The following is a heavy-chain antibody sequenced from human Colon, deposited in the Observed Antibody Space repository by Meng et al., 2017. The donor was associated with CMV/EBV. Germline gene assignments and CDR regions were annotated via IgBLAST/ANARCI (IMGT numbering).Heavy chain of an antibody. CDR1: GFNFRTSW. J-gene: IGHJ4*02. D-gene: IGHD3-16*01. CDR2: INRDGSSI. Sequence: GESLKISCAASGFNFRTSWIHWVRQAPGKGLVWVSRINRDGSSISYADFVKGRFTISRDNARNTVFLQLNSVTADDTALYYCARDDFTTSSYDLWGQGTLVTVSS. V-gene: IGHV3-74*01. CDR3: ARDDFTTSSYDL.